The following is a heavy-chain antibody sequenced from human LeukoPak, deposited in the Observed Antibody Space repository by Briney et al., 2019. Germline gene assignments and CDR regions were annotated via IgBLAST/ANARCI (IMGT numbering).Heavy chain of an antibody. CDR1: GFTFSSYS. D-gene: IGHD6-19*01. J-gene: IGHJ5*02. CDR3: ARDRAGDNWFDP. V-gene: IGHV3-21*01. Sequence: GGSLRLSCAASGFTFSSYSMNWVRQAPRKGLEWVSSISSSSGYIYYADSVKGRFTISRDNAKNSLYLQMNSLRAEDTAVYYCARDRAGDNWFDPWGQGTLVTVSS. CDR2: ISSSSGYI.